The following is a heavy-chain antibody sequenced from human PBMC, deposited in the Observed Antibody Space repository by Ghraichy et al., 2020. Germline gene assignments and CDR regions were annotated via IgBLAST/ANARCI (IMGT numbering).Heavy chain of an antibody. D-gene: IGHD7-27*01. CDR1: GFTFDDYA. J-gene: IGHJ4*02. CDR3: AKDLSGGFDY. Sequence: GWSLRLSCAASGFTFDDYAMHWVRQAPGKGLEWVSGISWNSGSIGYADSVKGRFTISRDNAKNSLYLQMNSLRAEDTALYYCAKDLSGGFDYWGQGTLVTVSS. CDR2: ISWNSGSI. V-gene: IGHV3-9*01.